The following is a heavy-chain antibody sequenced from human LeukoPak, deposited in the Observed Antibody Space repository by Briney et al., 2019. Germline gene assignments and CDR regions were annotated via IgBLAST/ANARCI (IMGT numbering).Heavy chain of an antibody. CDR3: ARDGVAGGFDY. CDR2: IHYSGST. J-gene: IGHJ4*02. V-gene: IGHV4-59*01. Sequence: PSETLSLTCTVSGGSIGSYYWNWIRQAPGKGLEWIGYIHYSGSTHHNSSLKSRVTISVDTSKNQYSLKLSSVTAADTAVYYCARDGVAGGFDYWGQGTLVTVSS. D-gene: IGHD6-19*01. CDR1: GGSIGSYY.